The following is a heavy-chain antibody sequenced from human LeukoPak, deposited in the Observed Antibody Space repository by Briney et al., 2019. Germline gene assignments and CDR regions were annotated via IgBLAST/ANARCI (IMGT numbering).Heavy chain of an antibody. V-gene: IGHV3-23*01. J-gene: IGHJ4*02. CDR2: ISGSGGST. CDR3: AKCPSSGSYRRGDY. Sequence: GGSLRLSCAASGFTFSSYAMSWVRQAPGKGLEWVSAISGSGGSTYCADSVKGRFTISRDNSKNTLYLQMNSLRAEDTAVYYCAKCPSSGSYRRGDYWGQGTLVTVSS. D-gene: IGHD1-26*01. CDR1: GFTFSSYA.